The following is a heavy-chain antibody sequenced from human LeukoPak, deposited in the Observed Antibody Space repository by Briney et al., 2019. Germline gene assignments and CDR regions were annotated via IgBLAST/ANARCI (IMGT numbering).Heavy chain of an antibody. Sequence: PGGSLRLSCAASGFTFSSYAMHWVRQAPGKGLEWVAVISYDGSNKYYADSVKGRFTISRDNSKNTLYLQMNSLRAEDTAVYYCARGTLEPGGLGYWGQGTLVTVSS. J-gene: IGHJ4*02. CDR3: ARGTLEPGGLGY. CDR2: ISYDGSNK. CDR1: GFTFSSYA. V-gene: IGHV3-30-3*01. D-gene: IGHD1-14*01.